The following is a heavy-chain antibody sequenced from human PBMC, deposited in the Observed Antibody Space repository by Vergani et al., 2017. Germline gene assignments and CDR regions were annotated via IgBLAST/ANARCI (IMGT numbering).Heavy chain of an antibody. CDR1: GGSISSYY. CDR2: IYYSGST. D-gene: IGHD3-3*01. V-gene: IGHV4-59*01. J-gene: IGHJ4*02. CDR3: ARVSYDFWSGYYPCIDY. Sequence: QVQLQESGPGLVKPSETLSLTCTVSGGSISSYYWSWIRQPPGKGLEWSGYIYYSGSTNYNPSLKSRVTISVDTSKNQFSLKLSSVTAADTAVYYCARVSYDFWSGYYPCIDYWGQGTLVTVSS.